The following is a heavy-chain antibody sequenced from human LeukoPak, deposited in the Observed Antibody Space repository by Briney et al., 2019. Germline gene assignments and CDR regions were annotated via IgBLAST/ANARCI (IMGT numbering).Heavy chain of an antibody. J-gene: IGHJ3*02. CDR2: IYPGDSDT. CDR3: ARQNCSGGSCAFDI. CDR1: GYSFTSKW. D-gene: IGHD2-15*01. V-gene: IGHV5-51*01. Sequence: GESLKISCKVSGYSFTSKWIGWVRQMPGKGLEWMGLIYPGDSDTRYSPSFQGQVTISADKSIPTAYLQWTSLKASDTGMYYCARQNCSGGSCAFDIWGQGTMVTVSS.